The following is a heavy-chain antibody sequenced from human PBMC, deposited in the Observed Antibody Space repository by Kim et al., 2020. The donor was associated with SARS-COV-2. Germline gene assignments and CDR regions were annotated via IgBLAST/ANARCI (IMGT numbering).Heavy chain of an antibody. V-gene: IGHV4-34*01. CDR3: ARRDYFDY. Sequence: SGSTNYNTSLRSGVTISVDTSKNQFYLKLGSVTAADTAVYYCARRDYFDYWGQGTLVTVSS. CDR2: SGST. J-gene: IGHJ4*02.